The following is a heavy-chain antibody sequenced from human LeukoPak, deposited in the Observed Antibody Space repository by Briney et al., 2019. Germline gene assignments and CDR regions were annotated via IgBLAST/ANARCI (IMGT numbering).Heavy chain of an antibody. Sequence: GGSLRLSCAASGFTFSSYGMHWVRQAPGKGLEWVAVISYDGSQKYYADSVKGRFTISRDNSKSTVYLQMNSLRVEDAAVYYCSKDLTSDFGGDLDPWGQGTLVTVSS. CDR1: GFTFSSYG. J-gene: IGHJ5*02. CDR2: ISYDGSQK. D-gene: IGHD3-10*01. CDR3: SKDLTSDFGGDLDP. V-gene: IGHV3-30*18.